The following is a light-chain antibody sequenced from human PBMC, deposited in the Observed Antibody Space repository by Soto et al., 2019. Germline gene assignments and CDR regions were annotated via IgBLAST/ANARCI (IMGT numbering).Light chain of an antibody. CDR2: EVS. CDR1: SSDIGGYNY. V-gene: IGLV2-14*01. CDR3: SSYTSTSTLDV. J-gene: IGLJ1*01. Sequence: QSALTQPASVSGSPGQWITISCTGTSSDIGGYNYVSWYQQYPGKAPKVIIYEVSSRPSGVSDRFSGSKSGNTASLTISGLQAEDEADYYCSSYTSTSTLDVFGTGTKVTVL.